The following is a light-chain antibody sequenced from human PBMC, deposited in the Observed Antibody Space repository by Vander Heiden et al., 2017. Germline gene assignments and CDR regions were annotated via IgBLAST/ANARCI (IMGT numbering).Light chain of an antibody. V-gene: IGKV4-1*01. CDR2: WAS. CDR1: QSVLYSSDNKNY. Sequence: DIVMTLSPDSLAVSLGDRATINCKSSQSVLYSSDNKNYLAWYQHKAGQPPKMLIYWASTRDSGVPDRISGSGSATDFTLTISSLQAEDMAVYYCQQYDRTPQTFGQGTKLEIK. CDR3: QQYDRTPQT. J-gene: IGKJ1*01.